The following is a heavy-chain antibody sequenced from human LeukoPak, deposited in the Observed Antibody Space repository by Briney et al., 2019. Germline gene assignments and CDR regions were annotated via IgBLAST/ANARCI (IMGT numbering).Heavy chain of an antibody. CDR2: INLNNGGT. Sequence: ASVKVSCKASGFTFTGYYMNWVRQAPGQGLEWMGWINLNNGGTNYAQKFQGWVAMTRDASISTAYMELSRLRADDTAVYYCARDSARVTTPYFDYWGQGSLVTVSS. CDR1: GFTFTGYY. CDR3: ARDSARVTTPYFDY. D-gene: IGHD4-17*01. J-gene: IGHJ4*02. V-gene: IGHV1-2*04.